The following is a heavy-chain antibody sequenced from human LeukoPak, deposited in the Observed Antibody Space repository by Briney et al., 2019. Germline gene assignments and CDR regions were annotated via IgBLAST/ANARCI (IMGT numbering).Heavy chain of an antibody. CDR1: GGSITNYY. V-gene: IGHV4-59*08. CDR3: ARATSFTGHLGW. Sequence: SETLSLTCTVSGGSITNYYWSWIRQPPGKGLEWIGYIYYSGSTNYNPSLKSRVTISVDTSKNQFSLSLSSVTAADTAVYYCARATSFTGHLGWWGQGTLVTVSS. J-gene: IGHJ4*02. D-gene: IGHD6-19*01. CDR2: IYYSGST.